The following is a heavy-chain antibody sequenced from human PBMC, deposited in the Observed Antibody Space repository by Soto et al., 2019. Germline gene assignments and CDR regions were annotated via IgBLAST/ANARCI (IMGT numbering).Heavy chain of an antibody. CDR3: AREGHYDFWSGSQTDDAFDI. CDR1: GGSINSGGYY. V-gene: IGHV4-31*03. CDR2: IYYDGST. D-gene: IGHD3-3*01. J-gene: IGHJ3*02. Sequence: SETLSLTCTVSGGSINSGGYYWNWIRQHPGKDLEWIGYIYYDGSTYYNPSLQTRINISADTSKNQFSLNLSSVTAADTAVYYCAREGHYDFWSGSQTDDAFDIWGQGTMVTVS.